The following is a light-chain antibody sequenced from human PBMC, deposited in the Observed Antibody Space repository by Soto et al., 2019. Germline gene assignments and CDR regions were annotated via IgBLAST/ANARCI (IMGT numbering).Light chain of an antibody. J-gene: IGLJ1*01. CDR3: ISYTTIRTYV. CDR2: DVS. V-gene: IGLV2-14*03. Sequence: QSVLTQPASVSGSPGQSIAISCTGTSSDVDGYNYVSWYQHHPGKAPKLMIYDVSSRPSGVSNRLSGSKSGNTASLTISGLQAEDEADYYCISYTTIRTYVFGTGTKVTVL. CDR1: SSDVDGYNY.